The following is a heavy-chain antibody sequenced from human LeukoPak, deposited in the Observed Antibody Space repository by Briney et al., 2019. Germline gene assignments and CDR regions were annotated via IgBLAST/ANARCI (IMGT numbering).Heavy chain of an antibody. CDR3: ARVGLLGYCSSTSCYLPPNDAFDI. Sequence: GGSLRLSCAASGFTFSSYGMHWVRQAPGKGLEWVAVISYDGSNKYYADSVKGRFTISRDNSKNTLYLQMNSLRAEDTAVYYCARVGLLGYCSSTSCYLPPNDAFDIWGQGTMVTVSS. V-gene: IGHV3-30*03. J-gene: IGHJ3*02. CDR2: ISYDGSNK. D-gene: IGHD2-2*01. CDR1: GFTFSSYG.